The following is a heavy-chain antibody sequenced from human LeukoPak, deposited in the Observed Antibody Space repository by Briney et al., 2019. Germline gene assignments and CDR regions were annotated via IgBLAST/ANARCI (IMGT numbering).Heavy chain of an antibody. D-gene: IGHD3-22*01. J-gene: IGHJ4*02. CDR3: AKDVNSSGYYLGFDY. Sequence: GGSLRLSCAASGFTFSTYAMSWVRQAPGKGLEWVTTISGGGDRQYADHVKGRFTVSRDDSKNTLYLQMNSLRAEDTALYYCAKDVNSSGYYLGFDYWGQGTLVTVSS. V-gene: IGHV3-23*01. CDR1: GFTFSTYA. CDR2: ISGGGDR.